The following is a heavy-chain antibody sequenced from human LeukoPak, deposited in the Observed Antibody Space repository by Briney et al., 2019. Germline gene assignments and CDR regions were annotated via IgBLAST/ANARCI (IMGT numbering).Heavy chain of an antibody. CDR2: MYYRGIT. CDR3: ARLAKIIGRDAFDL. D-gene: IGHD2/OR15-2a*01. J-gene: IGHJ3*01. CDR1: GDSIDASY. V-gene: IGHV4-59*08. Sequence: PSETLSLTCSVSGDSIDASYWSWIRQPPGKGLEWIGYMYYRGITNYNPSLKSRVTISIDTSKNDLSLSLSSVTAPNTAVYYGARLAKIIGRDAFDLWGQGTLVTVS.